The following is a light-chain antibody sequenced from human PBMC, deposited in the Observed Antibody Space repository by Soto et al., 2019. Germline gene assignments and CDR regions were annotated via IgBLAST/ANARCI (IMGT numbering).Light chain of an antibody. Sequence: EVVLTQSPGTLSLSPGERVTLSCRASQSVASSYLAWYQQKPGRAPRLLFYSASSRATGIPDRFSGSGSGTDFTLTISSLQSEDFAVYYCQQYNNWPPYTFGQGTKLEIK. CDR3: QQYNNWPPYT. J-gene: IGKJ2*01. CDR2: SAS. CDR1: QSVASSY. V-gene: IGKV3-20*01.